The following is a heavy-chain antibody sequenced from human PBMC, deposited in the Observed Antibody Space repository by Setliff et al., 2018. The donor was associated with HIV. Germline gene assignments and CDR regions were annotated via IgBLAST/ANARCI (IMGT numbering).Heavy chain of an antibody. D-gene: IGHD2-8*02. CDR3: ARVRVVLYDYYYLDV. CDR1: GGTFSSYA. J-gene: IGHJ6*03. CDR2: IIPKFGTA. V-gene: IGHV1-69*13. Sequence: ASVKVSCKASGGTFSSYAISWVRQAPGQGLEWMGGIIPKFGTANYAQKFQARVTITADESTSTAYMELSSLRSEDTAVYYCARVRVVLYDYYYLDVWGKGTTVTVSS.